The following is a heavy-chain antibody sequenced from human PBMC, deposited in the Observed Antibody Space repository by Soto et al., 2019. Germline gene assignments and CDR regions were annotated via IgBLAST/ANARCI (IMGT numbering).Heavy chain of an antibody. CDR3: APQLSGMHLPFDC. CDR2: IHYSGST. V-gene: IGHV4-31*11. D-gene: IGHD3-3*01. J-gene: IGHJ4*02. CDR1: GASISSGNYY. Sequence: PSETLSLTCVVSGASISSGNYYWSWVCPHPGKGLEWIGDIHYSGSTYYNPSLKSRLTISVDTSKNHFSLKLSSVTAADTAVYFFAPQLSGMHLPFDCWGQGTLVTVSS.